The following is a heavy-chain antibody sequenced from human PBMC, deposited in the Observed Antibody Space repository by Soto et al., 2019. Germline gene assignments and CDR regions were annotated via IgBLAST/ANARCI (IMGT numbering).Heavy chain of an antibody. V-gene: IGHV1-46*01. CDR3: ARSYYDFWSGPEANYYYYGMDV. D-gene: IGHD3-3*01. CDR1: GYTFTSYY. Sequence: ASVKVSCKASGYTFTSYYMHWVRQAPGQGLEWMGIINPSGGSTSYAQKFQGRVTMTRDTSTSTVYMELSSLRSEDTAVYYCARSYYDFWSGPEANYYYYGMDVWGQGTTVTVSS. CDR2: INPSGGST. J-gene: IGHJ6*02.